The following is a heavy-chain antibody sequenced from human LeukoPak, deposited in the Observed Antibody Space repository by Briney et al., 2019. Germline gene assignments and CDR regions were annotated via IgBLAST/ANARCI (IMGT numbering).Heavy chain of an antibody. J-gene: IGHJ4*02. CDR3: ARSGYSSGWTSVDY. CDR2: ISSSSSTI. D-gene: IGHD6-19*01. V-gene: IGHV3-48*01. Sequence: PGGSLRLSCAASGFTFSSYSMNWVRQAPGKGLEWVSYISSSSSTIYYADSVKGRFTIFRDNAKNSLYLQMNSLRAEDTAVYYCARSGYSSGWTSVDYWGQGTLVTVSS. CDR1: GFTFSSYS.